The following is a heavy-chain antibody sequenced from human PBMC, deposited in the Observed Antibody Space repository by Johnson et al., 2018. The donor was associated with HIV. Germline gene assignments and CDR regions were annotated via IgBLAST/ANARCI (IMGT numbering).Heavy chain of an antibody. V-gene: IGHV3-23*04. CDR3: AKPRYYDNAFEM. CDR2: IGASGGRT. CDR1: GLTFSNYA. D-gene: IGHD3-16*01. J-gene: IGHJ3*02. Sequence: VQLVESGGGLVQPGGSLRLSCAASGLTFSNYAMSWVRQGPGKGLEWVSAIGASGGRTFYADSVKGRFTISRDNSKNTLYLQMNSLRAEDTAVYYCAKPRYYDNAFEMWGQGT.